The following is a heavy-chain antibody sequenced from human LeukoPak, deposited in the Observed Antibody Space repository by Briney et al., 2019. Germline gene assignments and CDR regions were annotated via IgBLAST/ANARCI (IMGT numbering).Heavy chain of an antibody. CDR1: GFTFSSYA. CDR3: AKYDYGGNPNEYYFDY. D-gene: IGHD4-23*01. V-gene: IGHV3-23*01. CDR2: ISGSGGST. Sequence: GGSPRLSCAASGFTFSSYAMSWVRQAPGKGLEWVSAISGSGGSTYYADSVKGRFTISRDNSKNTLYLQMNSLRAEDTAIYYCAKYDYGGNPNEYYFDYWGQGTLVTVSS. J-gene: IGHJ4*02.